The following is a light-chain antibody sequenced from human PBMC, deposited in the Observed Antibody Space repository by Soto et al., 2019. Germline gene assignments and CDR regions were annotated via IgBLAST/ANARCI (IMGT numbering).Light chain of an antibody. Sequence: EIVMTQSPATLSVSPGVRATLSCRASQSVSSNLAWYQQKTGQAPRLLIYGASTRATGIPARFSGSGSGTECTRTISSLQSEDFAVYYCQQYNNGPRTFGQGTKVEIK. CDR1: QSVSSN. CDR3: QQYNNGPRT. J-gene: IGKJ1*01. CDR2: GAS. V-gene: IGKV3-15*01.